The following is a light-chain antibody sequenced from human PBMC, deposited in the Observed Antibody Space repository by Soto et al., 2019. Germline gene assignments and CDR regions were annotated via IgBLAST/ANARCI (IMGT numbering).Light chain of an antibody. CDR1: EVGAHRF. CDR3: STYTSASTS. CDR2: EVI. Sequence: QSALTQPASVSGSPGQSITISCTGTEVGAHRFVSWYQQVPGTAPKLLIYEVIKRPSGISPRFSGSKAGNTASLHISGLQADDEADYFCSTYTSASTSFGGGTKLTVL. J-gene: IGLJ2*01. V-gene: IGLV2-14*01.